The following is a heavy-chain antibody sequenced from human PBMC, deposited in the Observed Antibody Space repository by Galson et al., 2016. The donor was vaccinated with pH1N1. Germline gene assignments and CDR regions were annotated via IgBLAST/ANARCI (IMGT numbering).Heavy chain of an antibody. V-gene: IGHV1-69*13. Sequence: SVKVSCKASGGTFGSYGINWVRQAPGQGLEWMGGIIPILNITKYEQNFQDRVTITADESTTTAYMELSSLRSEDTAVYYCAREDYYDTDLSDWYFDLWGRGTLVTVSS. CDR1: GGTFGSYG. J-gene: IGHJ2*01. CDR2: IIPILNIT. D-gene: IGHD3-22*01. CDR3: AREDYYDTDLSDWYFDL.